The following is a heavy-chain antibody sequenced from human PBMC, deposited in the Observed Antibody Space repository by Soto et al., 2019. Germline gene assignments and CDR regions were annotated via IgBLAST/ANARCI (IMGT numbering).Heavy chain of an antibody. CDR1: GFTFTSSA. CDR3: AADPEAAAGTYYYYYGMDV. D-gene: IGHD6-13*01. CDR2: IVVGSGNT. V-gene: IGHV1-58*01. Sequence: QMQLVQSGPEVKKPGTSVKVSCKASGFTFTSSAVQWVRQARGQRLEWIGWIVVGSGNTNYAQKFQERVTITRDKSTSTAYMELSSLRSEDTAVYYCAADPEAAAGTYYYYYGMDVWGQGTTVTVSS. J-gene: IGHJ6*02.